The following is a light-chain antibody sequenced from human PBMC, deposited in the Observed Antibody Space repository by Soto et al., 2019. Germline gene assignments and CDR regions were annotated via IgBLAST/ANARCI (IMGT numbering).Light chain of an antibody. CDR2: GAS. J-gene: IGKJ1*01. CDR1: QTVSSNY. CDR3: QQRSNWPPT. V-gene: IGKV3D-20*02. Sequence: EIVLTQSPGTLSLSPGERATLSCRASQTVSSNYLAWFQQKGGQAPRLLIFGASSRAAGIPDRFSGSVSGTDFTLTISSLEPEDFAVYYCQQRSNWPPTFGQGTKVDIK.